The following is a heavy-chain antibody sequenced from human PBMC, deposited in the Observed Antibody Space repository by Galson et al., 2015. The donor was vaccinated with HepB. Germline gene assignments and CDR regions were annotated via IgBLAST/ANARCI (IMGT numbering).Heavy chain of an antibody. CDR1: GYSFNTSG. Sequence: SVKVSCKASGYSFNTSGISWVRQAPGQRLEWMGWISANNGDTKYAQNVQGRLTMTTDTSTTTAYMELRSLTSDDTAVYYCAKDIPRTAVAPVGFIDFWGQGTPVTVSS. J-gene: IGHJ4*02. CDR2: ISANNGDT. V-gene: IGHV1-18*01. CDR3: AKDIPRTAVAPVGFIDF. D-gene: IGHD6-19*01.